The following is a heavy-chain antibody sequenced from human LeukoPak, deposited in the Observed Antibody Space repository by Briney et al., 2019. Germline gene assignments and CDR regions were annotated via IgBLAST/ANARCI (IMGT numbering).Heavy chain of an antibody. CDR1: GGSISSYY. D-gene: IGHD6-13*01. CDR3: ARATGSSSWAT. Sequence: SETLSLTCTVSGGSISSYYWSWIRQPPGKRLEWIGYIYYSGSTNYNPSLKSRVTISVDTSKNQFSLKLSSVTAADTAVYYCARATGSSSWATWGQGTLVTVSS. V-gene: IGHV4-59*08. J-gene: IGHJ5*02. CDR2: IYYSGST.